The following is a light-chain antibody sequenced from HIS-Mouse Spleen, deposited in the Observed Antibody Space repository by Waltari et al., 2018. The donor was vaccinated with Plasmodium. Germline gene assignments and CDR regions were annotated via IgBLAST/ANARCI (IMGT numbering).Light chain of an antibody. CDR3: QQYGSSSWT. Sequence: EIVLTQSPGTLSLSPGERATLSCRASQSGSSIYLTWYQHKPGQAPRLLIYGASSRATGIPDRCSGSGSGTDFTLTISRLEPEDFAVYYCQQYGSSSWTFGQGTKVEIK. CDR2: GAS. CDR1: QSGSSIY. J-gene: IGKJ1*01. V-gene: IGKV3-20*01.